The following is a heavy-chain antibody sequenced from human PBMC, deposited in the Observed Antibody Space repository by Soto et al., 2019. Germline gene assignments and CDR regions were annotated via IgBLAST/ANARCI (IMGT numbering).Heavy chain of an antibody. CDR2: ISRDGGTK. D-gene: IGHD2-8*02. V-gene: IGHV3-30*03. CDR1: GFTFSTYG. Sequence: QVQLVESGGGVVQPGRSLRLSCAVSGFTFSTYGMHWVRQAPGKGLEWVAVISRDGGTKYYADSVKGRFTISRDNSRNTLFLEMNSLRGDDRAVYYCTGEVASGYWGQGTLVTVSS. CDR3: TGEVASGY. J-gene: IGHJ4*02.